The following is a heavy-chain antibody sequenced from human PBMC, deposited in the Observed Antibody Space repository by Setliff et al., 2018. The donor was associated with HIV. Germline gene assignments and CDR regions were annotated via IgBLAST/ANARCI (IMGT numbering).Heavy chain of an antibody. CDR1: GFTFSTYA. D-gene: IGHD3-10*01. CDR2: ISSSSNYI. J-gene: IGHJ6*02. Sequence: PGGSLRLSCVASGFTFSTYAINWVRLAPGKGLEWVSSISSSSNYIYYADSVKGRFTISRDNAKNSLYLQMNSLRAEDTAVYYCARHDITLVRGLVWGQGTTVTVSS. V-gene: IGHV3-21*01. CDR3: ARHDITLVRGLV.